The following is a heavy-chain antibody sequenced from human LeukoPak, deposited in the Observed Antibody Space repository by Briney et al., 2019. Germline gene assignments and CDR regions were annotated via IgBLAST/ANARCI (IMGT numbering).Heavy chain of an antibody. J-gene: IGHJ5*01. D-gene: IGHD4-17*01. CDR1: GDSIANSY. CDR3: AKRIIEARENGDSNWLDP. Sequence: SETLSLTCTVSGDSIANSYWNWIRQPPGRGLEWIGRISYGGSTNYNPSLKSRVIISRDTSKNQFSLELTSVTAADTAIYYCAKRIIEARENGDSNWLDPWGQGTLVTVSS. V-gene: IGHV4-59*08. CDR2: ISYGGST.